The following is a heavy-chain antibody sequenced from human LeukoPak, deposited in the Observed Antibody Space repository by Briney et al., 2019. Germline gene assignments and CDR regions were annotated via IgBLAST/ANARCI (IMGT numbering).Heavy chain of an antibody. D-gene: IGHD2-2*01. Sequence: SVKVSCKASGGTFSSYAISWVRQAPGQGLEWMGGIIPIFGTANYAKKFQGRVTIPADESTSTAYMELSSLRSEDTAVYYCARARIYCSSTSCYSNWFDPWGQGTLVTVSS. CDR2: IIPIFGTA. CDR1: GGTFSSYA. CDR3: ARARIYCSSTSCYSNWFDP. V-gene: IGHV1-69*13. J-gene: IGHJ5*02.